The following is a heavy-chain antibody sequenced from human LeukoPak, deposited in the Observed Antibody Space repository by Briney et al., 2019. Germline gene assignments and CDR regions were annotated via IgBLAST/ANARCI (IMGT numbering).Heavy chain of an antibody. Sequence: SVKVSCKASGGTFSSYAISWVRQAPGQGLEWMGRIISIFGTANYAQKFQGRVTITTDESTSTAYMELSSLRSEDTAVYYCARHEDILRNNYFDYWGQGTLVTVSS. CDR2: IISIFGTA. D-gene: IGHD2-15*01. V-gene: IGHV1-69*05. J-gene: IGHJ4*02. CDR1: GGTFSSYA. CDR3: ARHEDILRNNYFDY.